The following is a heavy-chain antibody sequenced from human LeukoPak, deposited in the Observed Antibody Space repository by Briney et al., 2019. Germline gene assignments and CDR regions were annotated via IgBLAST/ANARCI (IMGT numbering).Heavy chain of an antibody. D-gene: IGHD2-2*01. Sequence: PGRSLRLSCAASGFTFSSYAMHWVRQAPGKGLEWVAVISHDGSNKYYADSVKGRFTISRDNSKNTLYLQMNSLRAEDTAVYYCAREYELTPIYYFDYWGQGTLVTVSS. J-gene: IGHJ4*02. CDR3: AREYELTPIYYFDY. CDR2: ISHDGSNK. V-gene: IGHV3-30*04. CDR1: GFTFSSYA.